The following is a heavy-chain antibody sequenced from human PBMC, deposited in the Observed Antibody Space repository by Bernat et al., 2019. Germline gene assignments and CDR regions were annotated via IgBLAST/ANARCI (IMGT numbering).Heavy chain of an antibody. CDR2: IKQDGTEI. V-gene: IGHV3-7*03. CDR3: VKDTDS. CDR1: GFTFRSSW. Sequence: EVQLVESGGGLVQPGGSLTISCAASGFTFRSSWRRWNRQAPGKGLEWVAKIKQDGTEIYDVDAVKGRFTISRDNAKNSLYLQMNSLRAEDTAVYSCVKDTDSWGQATLVTFSS. J-gene: IGHJ4*02.